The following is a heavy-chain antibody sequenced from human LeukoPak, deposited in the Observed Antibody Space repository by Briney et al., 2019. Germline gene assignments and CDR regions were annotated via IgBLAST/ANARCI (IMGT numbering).Heavy chain of an antibody. J-gene: IGHJ3*02. D-gene: IGHD3-10*01. V-gene: IGHV4-34*01. CDR1: GESFSGYF. Sequence: SETLSLTCAVYGESFSGYFWSCIRQPPGKGLEWSREINHSGYTNYNPSLKSRVTISVDTSKNHFSLNLSSVTAADTAVYCARADGYGLVGIWGQGTMVTVSS. CDR2: INHSGYT. CDR3: ARADGYGLVGI.